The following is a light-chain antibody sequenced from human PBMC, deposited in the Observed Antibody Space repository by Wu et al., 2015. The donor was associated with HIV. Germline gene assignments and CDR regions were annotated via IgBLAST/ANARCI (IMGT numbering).Light chain of an antibody. CDR2: GTS. Sequence: DIVLTQSPGTLSLSSGERATLSCRASQTLSHTHLAWYQQKIGQPPRLLIYGTSNRATGIPDRFSGNGSGTNFTLIISRVEPEDFAVYYCQHYGNSPLTFGGGTKVEI. CDR3: QHYGNSPLT. CDR1: QTLSHTH. V-gene: IGKV3-20*01. J-gene: IGKJ4*01.